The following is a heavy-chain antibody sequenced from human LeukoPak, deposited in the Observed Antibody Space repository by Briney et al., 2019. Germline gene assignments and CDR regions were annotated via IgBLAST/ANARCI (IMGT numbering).Heavy chain of an antibody. J-gene: IGHJ3*02. D-gene: IGHD3-22*01. CDR1: GFTFSSYS. Sequence: GGSLRLSCAASGFTFSSYSMNWVRQAPGKGLEWVSSIISSSSYIYYADSVKGRFTISRDNAKNSLYLQMNSLRAEDTAVYYCARERIVVVGDAFDIWGQGTMVTVSS. V-gene: IGHV3-21*01. CDR3: ARERIVVVGDAFDI. CDR2: IISSSSYI.